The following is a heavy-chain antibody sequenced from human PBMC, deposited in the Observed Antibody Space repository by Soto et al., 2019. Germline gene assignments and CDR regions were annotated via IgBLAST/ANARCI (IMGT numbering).Heavy chain of an antibody. J-gene: IGHJ5*02. V-gene: IGHV2-26*01. CDR1: GLSITDSEMG. Sequence: QVTFNESGPVLVKPTETLTLRCTVSGLSITDSEMGVSWIRQPPGQPLEWLANIDSSVEKTYRTLPNSRFAFTKDTSKSQRVLTMTITPPPDTATYYCARSYRAVTVSTIFAPWGQGIPITVSS. CDR3: ARSYRAVTVSTIFAP. D-gene: IGHD2-2*01. CDR2: IDSSVEK.